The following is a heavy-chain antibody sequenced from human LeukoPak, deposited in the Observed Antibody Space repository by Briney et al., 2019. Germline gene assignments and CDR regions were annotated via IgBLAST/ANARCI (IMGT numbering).Heavy chain of an antibody. D-gene: IGHD6-13*01. CDR1: GFTFSDYY. J-gene: IGHJ4*02. CDR3: AREGITATADY. V-gene: IGHV3-7*01. Sequence: GGSLRLSCAASGFTFSDYYMSWIRQAPGKGLEWVANIKQDGSEKYYVDSVKGRFTISRDNAKNSLYLQLNSLRAEDTAVYYCAREGITATADYWGQGTLVTVSS. CDR2: IKQDGSEK.